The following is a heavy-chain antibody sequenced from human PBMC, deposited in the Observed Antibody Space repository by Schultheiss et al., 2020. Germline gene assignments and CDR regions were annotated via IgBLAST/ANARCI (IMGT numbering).Heavy chain of an antibody. CDR1: GGTFSSYA. CDR3: ARGGTDYYVPYYFDY. J-gene: IGHJ4*02. V-gene: IGHV1-69*13. CDR2: IIPIFGTA. Sequence: VKVSCKASGGTFSSYAISWVRQAPGQGLEWMGGIIPIFGTANYAQKFQGRVTITADESTSTAYMELSSLRSEDTALYYCARGGTDYYVPYYFDYWGQGTLVTVSS. D-gene: IGHD3-10*02.